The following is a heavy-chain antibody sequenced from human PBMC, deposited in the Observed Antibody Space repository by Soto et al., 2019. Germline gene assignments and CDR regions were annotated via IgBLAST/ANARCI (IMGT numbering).Heavy chain of an antibody. Sequence: SQTLSLTCAISGDSVSSNSAAWNWIRQSPSRGLEWLGRTYYRSKWYNDYAVSVKSRITINPDTSKNQFSLKLSSVTAADTAVYYCARGGGDGQQLVPTRFGWFDPWGQGTLVTVSS. CDR2: TYYRSKWYN. D-gene: IGHD6-13*01. V-gene: IGHV6-1*01. J-gene: IGHJ5*02. CDR3: ARGGGDGQQLVPTRFGWFDP. CDR1: GDSVSSNSAA.